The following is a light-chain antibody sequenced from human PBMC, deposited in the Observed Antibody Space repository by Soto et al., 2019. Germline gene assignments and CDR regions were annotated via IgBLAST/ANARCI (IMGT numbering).Light chain of an antibody. Sequence: EIGMTQSPATLSVSPGERATLSCRASQSVSSNLAWYQQKPGQAARLLIYGASTRATGIPARFSGSGSGTECTLTISSLQSEDFAVYYCQQYHYWPPWAFGQGTRVEIK. CDR3: QQYHYWPPWA. CDR1: QSVSSN. CDR2: GAS. J-gene: IGKJ1*01. V-gene: IGKV3D-15*01.